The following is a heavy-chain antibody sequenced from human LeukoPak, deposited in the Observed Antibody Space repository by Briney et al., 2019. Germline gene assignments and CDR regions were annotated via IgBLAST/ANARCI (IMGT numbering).Heavy chain of an antibody. Sequence: QPGGSLRLSCAASGFTFSNAWMSWVRQAPGKGLEWEANIKQDGSEKYYVDSVKGRFTISRDNAKNSLYLQMNSLRAEDTAVYYCAKEGDYYGMDVWGQGTTVTVSS. J-gene: IGHJ6*02. CDR1: GFTFSNAW. V-gene: IGHV3-7*01. CDR3: AKEGDYYGMDV. CDR2: IKQDGSEK. D-gene: IGHD3-16*01.